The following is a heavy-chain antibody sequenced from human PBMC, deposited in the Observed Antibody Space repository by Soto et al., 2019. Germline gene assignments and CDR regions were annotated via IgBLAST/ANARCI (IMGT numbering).Heavy chain of an antibody. Sequence: PSETLSLTCTVSGGSISSSSYYWGWIRRPPGKGLEWIGSIYYSGSTYYNPSLKSRVTISVDTSKNQFSLKLSSVTAADTAVYYCARHGRHIVVVTAIPATIDYWGQGTLVTAPQ. CDR1: GGSISSSSYY. V-gene: IGHV4-39*01. CDR2: IYYSGST. J-gene: IGHJ4*02. CDR3: ARHGRHIVVVTAIPATIDY. D-gene: IGHD2-21*02.